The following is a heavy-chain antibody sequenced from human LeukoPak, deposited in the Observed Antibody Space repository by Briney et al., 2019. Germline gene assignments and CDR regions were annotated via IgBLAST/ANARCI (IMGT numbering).Heavy chain of an antibody. D-gene: IGHD3-22*01. CDR3: ARDPYYYDSSRYYYDY. V-gene: IGHV4-34*01. Sequence: PSETLSLTCAVYGGSFSGYYWSWIRQPPGKGLEWIGEINHSGSTNYNPSLKSRVTISVDTSKNQFSLKLSSVTAADTAVYYCARDPYYYDSSRYYYDYWGQGTLVTVSS. CDR2: INHSGST. CDR1: GGSFSGYY. J-gene: IGHJ4*02.